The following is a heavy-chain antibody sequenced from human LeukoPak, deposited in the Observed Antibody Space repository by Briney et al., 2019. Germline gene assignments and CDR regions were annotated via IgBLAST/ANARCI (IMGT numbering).Heavy chain of an antibody. D-gene: IGHD3-3*01. CDR3: GRGGYYNFWTGLVDS. CDR2: IKHDETEI. CDR1: GFNFNNFW. Sequence: PGGSLRLSCEASGFNFNNFWMNWVRQAPGKGLEWVANIKHDETEINYVDSVRGRFTISRDNTKKSLYLQMSSLRVEDTAVYFCGRGGYYNFWTGLVDSWGQGTLVTVSS. J-gene: IGHJ4*02. V-gene: IGHV3-7*01.